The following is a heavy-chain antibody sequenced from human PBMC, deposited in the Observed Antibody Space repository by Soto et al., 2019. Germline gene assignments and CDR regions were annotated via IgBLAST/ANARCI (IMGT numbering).Heavy chain of an antibody. CDR2: IYYSGST. D-gene: IGHD6-13*01. V-gene: IGHV4-39*01. CDR1: CVSISLSNYY. Sequence: ETLSLTGTLSCVSISLSNYYCCWIRQHPGKGRERIGSIYYSGSTYYNPPLKSRVTISVDTTNNQAPLKLNSVTAAHTAVYYCASRIAEDGTPLWFAPWGQGTLVTVS. J-gene: IGHJ5*02. CDR3: ASRIAEDGTPLWFAP.